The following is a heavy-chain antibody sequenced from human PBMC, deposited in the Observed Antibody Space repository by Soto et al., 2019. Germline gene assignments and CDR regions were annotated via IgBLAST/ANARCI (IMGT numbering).Heavy chain of an antibody. CDR1: GFTFSSYS. V-gene: IGHV3-21*01. J-gene: IGHJ5*02. D-gene: IGHD5-18*01. CDR2: ISSSSSYI. Sequence: GSLRLSCAASGFTFSSYSMNWVRQAPGKGLERVSSISSSSSYIYYADSVKGRFTISRDNAKNSLYLQMNSLRAEDTAVYYCASPLRGYSYGQPFDPWGQGTLVTVSS. CDR3: ASPLRGYSYGQPFDP.